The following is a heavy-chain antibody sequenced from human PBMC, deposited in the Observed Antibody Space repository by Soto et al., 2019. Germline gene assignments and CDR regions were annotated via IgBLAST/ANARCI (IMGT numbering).Heavy chain of an antibody. CDR2: ISYDGSNK. CDR1: GFTFSSYG. V-gene: IGHV3-30*18. J-gene: IGHJ6*02. Sequence: GGSLRLSCAASGFTFSSYGMHWVRQAPGKGLEWVAVISYDGSNKYYADSVKGRFTISRDNSKNTLYLQMNSLRAEDTAVYYCAKDLHYYGMDVWGQGTTVTVSS. CDR3: AKDLHYYGMDV.